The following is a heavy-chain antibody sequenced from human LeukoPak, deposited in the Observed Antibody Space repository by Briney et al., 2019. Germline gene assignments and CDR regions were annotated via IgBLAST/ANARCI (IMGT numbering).Heavy chain of an antibody. CDR1: GGSFSGYY. CDR2: INHSGST. Sequence: SETLSLTCAVYGGSFSGYYWSWIRQPPGKGLEWIGEINHSGSTNYNPSLKSRVTISVDTSKNQFSLKLSSVTAADTAVYYCATPVSGSSGWYYNYWGQGTPVTVSS. J-gene: IGHJ4*02. V-gene: IGHV4-34*01. D-gene: IGHD6-19*01. CDR3: ATPVSGSSGWYYNY.